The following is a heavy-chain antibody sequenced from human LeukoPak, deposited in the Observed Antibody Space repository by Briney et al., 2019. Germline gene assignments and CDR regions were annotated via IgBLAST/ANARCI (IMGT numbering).Heavy chain of an antibody. CDR2: IKQDGSEK. CDR1: GYTFSRYS. D-gene: IGHD6-19*01. J-gene: IGHJ6*02. CDR3: ARDLIAVGTTDYYDGMYV. Sequence: PGGPLRLSCAASGYTFSRYSMNWVPKAPGKGLEGVANIKQDGSEKFYVDAVKGRFTISRDNAKNSLYLQMNSLRAEDTAVYYCARDLIAVGTTDYYDGMYVLGQGTTVTISS. V-gene: IGHV3-7*05.